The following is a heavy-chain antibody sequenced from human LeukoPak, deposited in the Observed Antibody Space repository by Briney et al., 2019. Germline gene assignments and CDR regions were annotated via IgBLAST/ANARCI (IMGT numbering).Heavy chain of an antibody. D-gene: IGHD2-15*01. CDR1: GYTFTGYY. J-gene: IGHJ5*02. V-gene: IGHV1-2*02. CDR3: ARGNLEGGDWNYCSGGSCYAWFDP. CDR2: INPNTGGT. Sequence: PGASVKVSCKASGYTFTGYYMHWVRQAPGQGLEWMGWINPNTGGTDYAQRFQGRVTMTRDTSISTAYMELSSLRSEDTAVYYCARGNLEGGDWNYCSGGSCYAWFDPWGQGTLVTVSS.